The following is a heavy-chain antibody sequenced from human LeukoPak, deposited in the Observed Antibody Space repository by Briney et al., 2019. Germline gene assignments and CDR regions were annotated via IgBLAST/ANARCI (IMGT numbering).Heavy chain of an antibody. CDR3: AKDNGGYQSYYYYYGMDV. V-gene: IGHV3-30*18. CDR1: GFTFSSYG. D-gene: IGHD2-8*01. J-gene: IGHJ6*02. CDR2: ISSDGSNK. Sequence: GGSLRLSCAASGFTFSSYGLHWVRQAPGKGLEWVAVISSDGSNKYYADSVKGRFTISIDNSKNTLYLQMNSLRAEDTAVYYCAKDNGGYQSYYYYYGMDVWGQGTTVTVSS.